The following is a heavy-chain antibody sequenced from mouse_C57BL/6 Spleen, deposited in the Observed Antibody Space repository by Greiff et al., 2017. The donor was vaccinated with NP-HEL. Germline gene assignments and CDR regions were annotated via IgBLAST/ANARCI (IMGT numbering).Heavy chain of an antibody. CDR2: ISYDGSN. D-gene: IGHD2-4*01. Sequence: EVQLQESGPGLVKPSQSLSLTCSVTGYSITSGYYWNWIRQFPGNKLEWMGYISYDGSNNYNPSLKNRISLTRDTSKNQFFLKLNSVTTEDTATYYCARYDYDREYYFDYWGQGTTLTVSS. CDR1: GYSITSGYY. CDR3: ARYDYDREYYFDY. J-gene: IGHJ2*01. V-gene: IGHV3-6*01.